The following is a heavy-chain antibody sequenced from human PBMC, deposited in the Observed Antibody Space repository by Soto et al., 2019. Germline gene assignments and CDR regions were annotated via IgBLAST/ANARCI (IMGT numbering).Heavy chain of an antibody. Sequence: LSLSCAASGFTFSSYCMHWGRQAPGKGLEWVAVISYDGSNKYYTDSVKGRFTISRDNSKNTLYLQMNSLRAEDTAVYYCARGAVATLQFDYWGQGTPGTVS. J-gene: IGHJ4*02. V-gene: IGHV3-30-3*01. CDR2: ISYDGSNK. D-gene: IGHD5-12*01. CDR1: GFTFSSYC. CDR3: ARGAVATLQFDY.